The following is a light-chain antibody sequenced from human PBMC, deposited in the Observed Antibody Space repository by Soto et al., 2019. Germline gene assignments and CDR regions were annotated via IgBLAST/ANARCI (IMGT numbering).Light chain of an antibody. V-gene: IGKV1-9*01. CDR1: QGISSY. CDR2: AAS. J-gene: IGKJ4*01. CDR3: QQLNSYPLT. Sequence: DIQLTQSPSFLSASLGDRVTITCRASQGISSYLAWYQQKPGKAPKLLIYAASTLQSGVPSRFSGSGSGTEFTLTISSMQPEDFANYYCQQLNSYPLTFGGGTKLDIK.